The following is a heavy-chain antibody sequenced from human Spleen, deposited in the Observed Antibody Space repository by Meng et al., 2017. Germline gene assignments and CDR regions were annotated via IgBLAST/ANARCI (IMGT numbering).Heavy chain of an antibody. J-gene: IGHJ4*02. D-gene: IGHD2-21*01. CDR2: IHHSGSA. CDR1: GGSMSSGNYY. CDR3: ASFDHIPRRNYFDY. V-gene: IGHV4-30-4*01. Sequence: QVQLQESGPGLVEPSQTLSLTCTVSGGSMSSGNYYWSWIRQPPGKGLEWIGYIHHSGSAYYNPSLKSRVSISVDTSKNQFSLNLNSMTAADTAVYYCASFDHIPRRNYFDYWGQGTLVSLL.